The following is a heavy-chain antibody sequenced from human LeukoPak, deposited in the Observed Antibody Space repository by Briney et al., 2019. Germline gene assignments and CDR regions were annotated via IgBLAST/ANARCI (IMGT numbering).Heavy chain of an antibody. D-gene: IGHD2-2*01. V-gene: IGHV1-69*13. CDR2: IIPIFGTA. J-gene: IGHJ5*02. CDR3: ARGTIVVVPAAIGWFDP. CDR1: GGTFSSYA. Sequence: SVKVSCKASGGTFSSYAISWVRQAPGQGLEWMGGIIPIFGTANYAQKFQGRVTITADESTSTAYLELSSLRSEDTAVYSCARGTIVVVPAAIGWFDPWGQETLVTVSS.